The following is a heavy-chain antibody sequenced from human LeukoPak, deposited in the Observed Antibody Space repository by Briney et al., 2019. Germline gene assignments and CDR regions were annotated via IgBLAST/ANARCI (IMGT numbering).Heavy chain of an antibody. J-gene: IGHJ5*02. CDR1: GGTFSSYA. V-gene: IGHV1-69*05. CDR2: IIPIFGTA. CDR3: ARDRRGRGYSYGFGNWFDP. Sequence: GASVKVSCKASGGTFSSYAISWVRQAPGQGLEWMGRIIPIFGTANCAQKFQGRVTITTDESTSTAYMELSSLRSEDTAVYYCARDRRGRGYSYGFGNWFDPWGQGTLVTVSS. D-gene: IGHD5-18*01.